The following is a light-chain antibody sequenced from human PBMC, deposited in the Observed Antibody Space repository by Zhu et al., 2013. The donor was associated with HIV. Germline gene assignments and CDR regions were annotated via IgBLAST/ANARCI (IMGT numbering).Light chain of an antibody. CDR3: QQSYSTPPT. CDR2: GAS. CDR1: QTVSYKH. J-gene: IGKJ1*01. V-gene: IGKV3-20*01. Sequence: EVVLMQSPGTLSLSPGERATLSCRASQTVSYKHIAWYQQKPGQAPRLLIYGASSRAPGIPDRFSGGGSGTVFTLTITGLEPEDFATYYCQQSYSTPPTFGQGTKVEIK.